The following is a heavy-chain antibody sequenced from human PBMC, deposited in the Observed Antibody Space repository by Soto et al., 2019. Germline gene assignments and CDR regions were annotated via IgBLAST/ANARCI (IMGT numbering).Heavy chain of an antibody. V-gene: IGHV1-18*01. Sequence: ASVKVSCKASGYTFTSYGISWVRQAPGQGLEWMGWISAYNGNTNYAQKLQGRVTMTTDTSTSTAYMELRRLRSDDTAVYYCARDQYYYDSSGQRLGYYWGQGTLVTVSS. J-gene: IGHJ4*02. CDR1: GYTFTSYG. D-gene: IGHD3-22*01. CDR3: ARDQYYYDSSGQRLGYY. CDR2: ISAYNGNT.